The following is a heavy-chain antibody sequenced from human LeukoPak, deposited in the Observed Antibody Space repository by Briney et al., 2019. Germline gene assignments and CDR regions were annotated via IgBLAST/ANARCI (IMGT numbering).Heavy chain of an antibody. CDR2: INWNGGST. CDR3: ARDRSTMVRGVINWFDP. V-gene: IGHV3-20*04. J-gene: IGHJ5*02. CDR1: GFTFDDYG. D-gene: IGHD3-10*01. Sequence: GGSLRLSCAASGFTFDDYGMSWVRHAPGKGLEWVSGINWNGGSTGYADSVKGRFTISRDNAKNSLYLQMNSLRAEDTALYYCARDRSTMVRGVINWFDPWGQGTLVTVSS.